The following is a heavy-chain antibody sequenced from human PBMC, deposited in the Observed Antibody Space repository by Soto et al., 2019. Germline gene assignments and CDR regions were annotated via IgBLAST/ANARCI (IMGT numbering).Heavy chain of an antibody. CDR2: IYSGGST. J-gene: IGHJ4*02. CDR3: ARDFGQLVPSDY. V-gene: IGHV3-66*01. CDR1: GFTVSSNY. D-gene: IGHD6-6*01. Sequence: GSLRLSCAASGFTVSSNYMSWVRQAPGKGLEWVSVIYSGGSTYYADSVKGRFTISRDNSKNTLYLQMNSLRAEDTAVYYCARDFGQLVPSDYWGQGTLVTVSS.